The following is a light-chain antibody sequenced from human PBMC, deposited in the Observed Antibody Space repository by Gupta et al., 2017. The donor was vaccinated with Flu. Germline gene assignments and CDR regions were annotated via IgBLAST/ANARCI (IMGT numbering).Light chain of an antibody. J-gene: IGKJ2*01. V-gene: IGKV3-15*01. CDR3: QHDRHWRL. Sequence: SPATLSVSPGERVTRSCRASESVSSNLDWYQRKPGQPPRLLIYGASNRAAGVPDRFSGSGSGTDFTLTSSSRQSEDSAIYDWQHDRHWRLFGQGTRLEVK. CDR1: ESVSSN. CDR2: GAS.